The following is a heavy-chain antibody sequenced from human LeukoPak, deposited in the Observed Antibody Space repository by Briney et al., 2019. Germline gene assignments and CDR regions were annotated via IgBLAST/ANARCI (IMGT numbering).Heavy chain of an antibody. Sequence: PGGSLRLSCAASGFTFSGYWMPWVRQASGKGLVWVSRINTDGSSTTYADSVKGRFTISRDNAKNTLYLQMNSLRVEDTAVYHCVRRHPPPSTSPTSYGMDVWGQGTTVTVSS. CDR3: VRRHPPPSTSPTSYGMDV. D-gene: IGHD2-2*01. CDR2: INTDGSST. CDR1: GFTFSGYW. J-gene: IGHJ6*02. V-gene: IGHV3-74*01.